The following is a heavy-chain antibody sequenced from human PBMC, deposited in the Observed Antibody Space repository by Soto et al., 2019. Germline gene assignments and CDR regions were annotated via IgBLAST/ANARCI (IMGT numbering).Heavy chain of an antibody. CDR2: ISAYNGNT. CDR3: ARVVWNDGEYYYYYGMDV. V-gene: IGHV1-18*01. J-gene: IGHJ6*02. Sequence: ASVKVSCKASGGTFSSYAISWVRQAPGQGLEWMGWISAYNGNTNYAQKLQGRVTMTTDTSTSTAYMELRSLRSDDTAVYYCARVVWNDGEYYYYYGMDVWGQGTTVTVSS. CDR1: GGTFSSYA. D-gene: IGHD1-1*01.